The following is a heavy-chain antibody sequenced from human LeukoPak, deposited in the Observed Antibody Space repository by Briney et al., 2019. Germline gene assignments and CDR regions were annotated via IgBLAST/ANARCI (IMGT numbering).Heavy chain of an antibody. CDR2: INHSGST. CDR1: GGSFSGYY. D-gene: IGHD6-13*01. J-gene: IGHJ3*02. CDR3: ARGDIAAAVAFDI. V-gene: IGHV4-34*01. Sequence: SETLSLTCAVYGGSFSGYYWSWIRQPPGKGLEWIGEINHSGSTNYNPSLKSRVTISVDTSKNQFSLKLSSVTAADTAVYYCARGDIAAAVAFDIWGQGTMVTVSS.